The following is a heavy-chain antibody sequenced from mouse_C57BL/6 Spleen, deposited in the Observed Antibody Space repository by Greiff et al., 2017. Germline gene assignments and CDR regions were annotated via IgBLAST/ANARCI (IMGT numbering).Heavy chain of an antibody. Sequence: EVKLVESGGGLVKPGGSLKLSCAASGFTFSDYGMHWVRQAPEKGLEWVAYISSGSSTIYYADTVTGRFTISRDNAKNPLFLQMTSLRSEDTAMYYCAMNWGDYWGQGTTLTVSS. CDR1: GFTFSDYG. J-gene: IGHJ2*01. V-gene: IGHV5-17*01. CDR3: AMNWGDY. D-gene: IGHD4-1*01. CDR2: ISSGSSTI.